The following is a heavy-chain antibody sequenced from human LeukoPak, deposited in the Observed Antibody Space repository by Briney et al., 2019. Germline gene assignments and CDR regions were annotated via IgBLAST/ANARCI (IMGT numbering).Heavy chain of an antibody. CDR1: GFTFSTYA. V-gene: IGHV3-23*01. J-gene: IGHJ4*02. CDR3: AKGNYGYYFDY. CDR2: VGVIGGGT. D-gene: IGHD3-16*01. Sequence: GESLRLSCAASGFTFSTYAMTWVRQAPGKGLEWVSTVGVIGGGTYYAVSVKGRFTISRDNSKNTLYLQLNSLRAEDTAVYYCAKGNYGYYFDYWGQGTLIIVSS.